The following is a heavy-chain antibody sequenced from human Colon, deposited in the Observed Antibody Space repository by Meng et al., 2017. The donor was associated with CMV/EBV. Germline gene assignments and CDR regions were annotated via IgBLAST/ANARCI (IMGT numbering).Heavy chain of an antibody. CDR1: GFTFSSYA. J-gene: IGHJ6*02. D-gene: IGHD3-3*01. CDR2: IYYSGST. V-gene: IGHV4-38-2*01. Sequence: ESLKISCAASGFTFSSYAMSWVRQAPGKGLEWIGSIYYSGSTYYNPSLKSRVTISVDTSRNQFSLKLSSVTAADTAVYYCARYDFWSGYTHPGMDVWGQGTTVTVSS. CDR3: ARYDFWSGYTHPGMDV.